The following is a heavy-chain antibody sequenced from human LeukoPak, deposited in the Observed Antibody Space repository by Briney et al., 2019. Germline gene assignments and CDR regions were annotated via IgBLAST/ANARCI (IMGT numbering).Heavy chain of an antibody. V-gene: IGHV3-21*01. J-gene: IGHJ4*02. CDR3: ASPRTTGLTSYYFDN. D-gene: IGHD2-8*02. Sequence: GGSLRLSCAASGFTFSSYAMSWVRQAPGKGLEWVSSIHSSSTYIYYADSVKGRFTISRDNAKNSLYLQMNSLRAEDTAVYYCASPRTTGLTSYYFDNWGQGTLVTVSS. CDR2: IHSSSTYI. CDR1: GFTFSSYA.